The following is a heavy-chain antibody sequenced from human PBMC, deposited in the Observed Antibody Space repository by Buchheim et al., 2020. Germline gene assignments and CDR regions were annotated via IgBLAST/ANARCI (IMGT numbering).Heavy chain of an antibody. J-gene: IGHJ6*02. CDR1: GFTFSDYY. CDR3: ARDGRFLEWGYYYYYGMDV. V-gene: IGHV3-11*06. Sequence: QVQLVESGGGLVKPGGSLRLSCAASGFTFSDYYMSWIRQAPGKGLEWVSYISSSSSYTNYADSVKGRFTISRDNAKNSLYLQLNSLRAEDTAVYYCARDGRFLEWGYYYYYGMDVWGQGTT. D-gene: IGHD3-3*01. CDR2: ISSSSSYT.